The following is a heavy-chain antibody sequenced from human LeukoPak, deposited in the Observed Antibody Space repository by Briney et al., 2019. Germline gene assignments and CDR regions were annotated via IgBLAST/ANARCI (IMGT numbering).Heavy chain of an antibody. J-gene: IGHJ4*02. Sequence: AASVKVSCKASGYTFSGYYIHWVRQAPGQGLEWVGWINPHSGYTKFAQKFQGRVTMTRDTSISTAYMELSRLRSDDTAVYYCAREITGTEGSYWGQGTLVTVSS. D-gene: IGHD1-20*01. CDR2: INPHSGYT. V-gene: IGHV1-2*02. CDR3: AREITGTEGSY. CDR1: GYTFSGYY.